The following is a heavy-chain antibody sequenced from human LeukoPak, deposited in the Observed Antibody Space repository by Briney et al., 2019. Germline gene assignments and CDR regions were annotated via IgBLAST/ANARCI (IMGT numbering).Heavy chain of an antibody. Sequence: GESLKISCKGSGYSFTSYWIGWVRQMPGKGLEWMGIIYPGDSDTRYSPSFQGQVTISADKSISTAYLQWSSLKASDTAMYYCARGPPYYDILTGYCYFDYWGQGTLVTVSS. J-gene: IGHJ4*02. V-gene: IGHV5-51*01. CDR2: IYPGDSDT. CDR3: ARGPPYYDILTGYCYFDY. CDR1: GYSFTSYW. D-gene: IGHD3-9*01.